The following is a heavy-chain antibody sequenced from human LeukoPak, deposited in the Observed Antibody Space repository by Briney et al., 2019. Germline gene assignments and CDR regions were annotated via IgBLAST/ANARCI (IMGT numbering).Heavy chain of an antibody. CDR2: ITGSGTNT. CDR3: VIWGDYDVLTGYYVPDY. CDR1: GFTFSNYA. D-gene: IGHD3-9*01. J-gene: IGHJ4*02. V-gene: IGHV3-23*01. Sequence: GASLGLSCVASGFTFSNYAMSWVRQAPGKGLEWVSAITGSGTNTYYADSVKGRFTISRDNSKNTVFLQMNSLRHEDTAIYYCVIWGDYDVLTGYYVPDYWGQGTLVTVSS.